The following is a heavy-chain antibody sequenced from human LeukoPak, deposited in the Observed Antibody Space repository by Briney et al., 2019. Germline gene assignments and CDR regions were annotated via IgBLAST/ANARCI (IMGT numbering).Heavy chain of an antibody. D-gene: IGHD6-19*01. J-gene: IGHJ6*03. CDR3: ARGFPPTLSSAYYYMDV. CDR2: INHSGST. Sequence: SETLSLTCTVSGGSISSYYWSWIRQPPGKGLEWIGEINHSGSTNYNPSLKSRVTISVDTSKNQFSLQLNSVTPEDTAVYYCARGFPPTLSSAYYYMDVWGKGTTVTVSS. V-gene: IGHV4-34*01. CDR1: GGSISSYY.